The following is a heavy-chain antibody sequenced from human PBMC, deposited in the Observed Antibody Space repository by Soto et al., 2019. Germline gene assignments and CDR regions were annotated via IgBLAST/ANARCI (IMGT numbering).Heavy chain of an antibody. Sequence: QLQLQESGPGLVKPSETLSLTCTVSGGSISSYTYYWGWIRQPPGKGLEWIGTIYYSGTTYYNPSIKSRVTISVDTSKNQFSLKLSSVTAADTAVYYCARRDYGDYEGFDYWGQGTLVTVSS. V-gene: IGHV4-39*01. CDR3: ARRDYGDYEGFDY. CDR2: IYYSGTT. J-gene: IGHJ4*02. D-gene: IGHD4-17*01. CDR1: GGSISSYTYY.